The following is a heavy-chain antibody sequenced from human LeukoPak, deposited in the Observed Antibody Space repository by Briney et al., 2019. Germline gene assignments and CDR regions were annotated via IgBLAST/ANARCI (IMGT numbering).Heavy chain of an antibody. J-gene: IGHJ3*02. CDR3: AREKLDWLLKRNDAFDI. D-gene: IGHD3-9*01. V-gene: IGHV4-4*07. Sequence: SETLSLTCTVSGGSISSYYWSWIRQPAGKGLEWIGRIYTSESTNYNPSLKSRVTMSVDTSKNQFSLKLSSVTAADRAVYYCAREKLDWLLKRNDAFDIWGQGTMVTVSS. CDR1: GGSISSYY. CDR2: IYTSEST.